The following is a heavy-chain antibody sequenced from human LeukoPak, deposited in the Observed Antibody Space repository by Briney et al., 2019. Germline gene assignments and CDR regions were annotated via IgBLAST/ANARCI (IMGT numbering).Heavy chain of an antibody. D-gene: IGHD2-15*01. J-gene: IGHJ4*02. CDR1: GFTFSSYG. Sequence: GGSLRLSCAASGFTFSSYGMHWVRQAPGKGLEWVAFIRYDGSNKYYADSVKGRFTISRDNSKNTLFLQMNSLRVEDMAVYYCASLGYCSGGSCYQPDYWGQGTLVTVSS. CDR3: ASLGYCSGGSCYQPDY. CDR2: IRYDGSNK. V-gene: IGHV3-30*02.